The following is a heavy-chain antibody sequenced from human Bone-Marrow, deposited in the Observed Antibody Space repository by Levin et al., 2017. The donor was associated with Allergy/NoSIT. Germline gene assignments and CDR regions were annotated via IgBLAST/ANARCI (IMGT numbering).Heavy chain of an antibody. CDR3: ARSREVFCGGDCPTPYYFDF. D-gene: IGHD2-21*02. CDR1: GDSVSSNSAA. Sequence: SETLSLTCDISGDSVSSNSAAWNWIRRSPSRGLEWLGRTYYRAKWYNDYAVSVKNRLTINPDTSKNQFSLQLNSVTPEDTAVYYCARSREVFCGGDCPTPYYFDFWGQGTLVTVSS. J-gene: IGHJ4*02. V-gene: IGHV6-1*01. CDR2: TYYRAKWYN.